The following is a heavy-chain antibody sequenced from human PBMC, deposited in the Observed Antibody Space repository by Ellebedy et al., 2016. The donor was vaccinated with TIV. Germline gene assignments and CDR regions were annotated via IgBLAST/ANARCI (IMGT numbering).Heavy chain of an antibody. Sequence: SETLSLXXTVSGGSISSYYWSWIRQPPGKGLEWIGYIYYSGSTNYNPSLKSRVTISVDTSKNQFSLKLSSVTAADTAVYYCAILPNDYGDYRGIDYWGQGTLVTVSS. V-gene: IGHV4-59*01. CDR3: AILPNDYGDYRGIDY. J-gene: IGHJ4*02. D-gene: IGHD4-17*01. CDR1: GGSISSYY. CDR2: IYYSGST.